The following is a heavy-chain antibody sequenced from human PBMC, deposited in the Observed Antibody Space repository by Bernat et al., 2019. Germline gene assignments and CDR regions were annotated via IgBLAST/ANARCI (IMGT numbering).Heavy chain of an antibody. CDR3: ARAGTVVAPYAFAS. CDR2: ISADNGNT. CDR1: GYTFTSDG. J-gene: IGHJ4*02. V-gene: IGHV1-18*01. Sequence: QVQLVQSGAEVKKPGASVKVSCKASGYTFTSDGISWVRQAPGQGLEGMGWISADNGNTNYAQKLQGRVTMTPATSTSTDSMALRSLRSDDTAVYSCARAGTVVAPYAFASWGQGTLFPVSS. D-gene: IGHD4-23*01.